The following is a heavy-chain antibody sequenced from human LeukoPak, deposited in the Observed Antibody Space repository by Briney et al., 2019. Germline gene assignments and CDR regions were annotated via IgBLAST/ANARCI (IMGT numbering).Heavy chain of an antibody. CDR1: GFTFSDYW. J-gene: IGHJ4*02. D-gene: IGHD5-18*01. CDR2: INADEDRA. V-gene: IGHV3-74*01. Sequence: GGSLRLSCAASGFTFSDYWMHWVRQAPGKGLVWVSHINADEDRAAYADSVKGRFTISRDSARNTLYLQMNSLRAEDTAVYYCASQDSPRGYSYGYVDYWGQGTLVTVSS. CDR3: ASQDSPRGYSYGYVDY.